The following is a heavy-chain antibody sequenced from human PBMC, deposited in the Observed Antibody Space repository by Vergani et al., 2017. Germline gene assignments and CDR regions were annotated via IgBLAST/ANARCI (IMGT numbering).Heavy chain of an antibody. CDR3: ARDSRYCSSTSCYVGRDWFDP. V-gene: IGHV1-46*01. D-gene: IGHD2-2*01. CDR1: GYTFTSYY. CDR2: INPSGGST. Sequence: QVQLVQSGAEVKKPGASVKVSCKASGYTFTSYYMHWVRQAPGQGLEWMGIINPSGGSTSYARKFQGRVTMTRDTSTSRVYMELSSLRSEDTAVYYCARDSRYCSSTSCYVGRDWFDPWGQGTLVTVSS. J-gene: IGHJ5*02.